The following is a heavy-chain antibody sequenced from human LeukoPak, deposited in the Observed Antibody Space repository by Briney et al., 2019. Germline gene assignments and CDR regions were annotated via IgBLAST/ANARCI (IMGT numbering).Heavy chain of an antibody. D-gene: IGHD3-9*01. CDR3: ATQGDNVLRYFDWLQYYFDY. CDR1: GFTFSSYG. V-gene: IGHV3-30*03. Sequence: GGSLRLSCAASGFTFSSYGMHWVRQAPGKGLEWVAVISYDGSNKYYADSVKGRFTISRDNSKNTLYLQMNSLRAEDTAVYYCATQGDNVLRYFDWLQYYFDYWGQGTLVTVSS. CDR2: ISYDGSNK. J-gene: IGHJ4*02.